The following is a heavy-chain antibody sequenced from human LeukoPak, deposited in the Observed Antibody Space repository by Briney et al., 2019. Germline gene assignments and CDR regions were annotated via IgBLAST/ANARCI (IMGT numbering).Heavy chain of an antibody. CDR1: GFTFSSHG. CDR2: IRYDGSNK. J-gene: IGHJ6*03. CDR3: AKLWGYYGSGSPSSYYYYMDV. V-gene: IGHV3-30*02. Sequence: PGGSLRLSCAASGFTFSSHGMHWVRQAPGKGLEWVAFIRYDGSNKYYADSVKGRFTISRDNSKNTLYLQMNSLRAEDTAVYYCAKLWGYYGSGSPSSYYYYMDVWGKGTTVTVSS. D-gene: IGHD3-10*01.